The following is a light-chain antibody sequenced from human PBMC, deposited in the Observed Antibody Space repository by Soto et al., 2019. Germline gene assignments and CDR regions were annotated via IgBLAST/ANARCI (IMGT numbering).Light chain of an antibody. Sequence: IGVTRPPPTLSGSPGERATLSGMAGQSVGNYLAWFQQKPGPAPRLLIYGSSSTTTGLPARFSGSGSGTEFTLTISCLQSEDFAVYCCPQYNIWPRTFGQGTMV. J-gene: IGKJ1*01. V-gene: IGKV3-15*01. CDR2: GSS. CDR3: PQYNIWPRT. CDR1: QSVGNY.